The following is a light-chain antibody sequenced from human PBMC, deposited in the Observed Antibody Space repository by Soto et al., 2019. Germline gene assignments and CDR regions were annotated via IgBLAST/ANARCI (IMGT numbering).Light chain of an antibody. V-gene: IGKV3-20*01. CDR2: GTS. J-gene: IGKJ5*01. Sequence: EVVLTQSPGTLSLSRGERATLSCRASERIYSAYLGWYQQKPGQAPRLLIYGTSSRATGIPGRVNGSRCGPFFTISIRGLQPEDLLLYFCELYGSLRITFGQGTRLEIK. CDR3: ELYGSLRIT. CDR1: ERIYSAY.